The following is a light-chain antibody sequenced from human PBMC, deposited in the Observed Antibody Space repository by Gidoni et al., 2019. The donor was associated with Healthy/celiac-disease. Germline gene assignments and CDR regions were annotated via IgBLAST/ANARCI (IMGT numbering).Light chain of an antibody. CDR3: QQYNSYPWT. J-gene: IGKJ1*01. CDR1: QSISSW. CDR2: KAS. V-gene: IGKV1-5*03. Sequence: IQMTQSPSPLSESVGDRVTITCRASQSISSWLAWYQQKPGKAPKLLIYKASSLESGVPSRFSGSGSGTEFTLTISSLQPDDFATYYCQQYNSYPWTFXRXTKVEIK.